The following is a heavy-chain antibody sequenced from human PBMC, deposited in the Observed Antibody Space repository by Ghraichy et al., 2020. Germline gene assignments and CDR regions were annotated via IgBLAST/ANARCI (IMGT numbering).Heavy chain of an antibody. J-gene: IGHJ5*02. V-gene: IGHV4-31*03. D-gene: IGHD2-15*01. CDR3: ARKVDGWFDP. CDR2: IYYSGST. Sequence: SETLSLTCTVSGGSISSGGYYWSWIRQHPGKGLEWIGYIYYSGSTYYNPSLKSRVTISVDTSKNQFSLKLSSVTAADTVVYYCARKVDGWFDPWGQGTLVTVSS. CDR1: GGSISSGGYY.